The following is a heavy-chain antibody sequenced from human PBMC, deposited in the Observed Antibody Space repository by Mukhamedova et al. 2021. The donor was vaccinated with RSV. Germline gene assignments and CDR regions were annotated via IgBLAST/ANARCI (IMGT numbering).Heavy chain of an antibody. V-gene: IGHV1-69*01. CDR3: ARDNHVSADTAMATDWFDP. J-gene: IGHJ5*02. Sequence: FGTANYAQKFQGRVTITADESTSTAYMELSSLRSEDTAVYYCARDNHVSADTAMATDWFDPWGQGTLVTVSS. D-gene: IGHD5-18*01. CDR2: FGTA.